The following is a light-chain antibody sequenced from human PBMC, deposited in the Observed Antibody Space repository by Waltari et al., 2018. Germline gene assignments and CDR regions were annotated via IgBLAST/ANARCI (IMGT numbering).Light chain of an antibody. CDR3: MQGTHWPYT. V-gene: IGKV2-30*02. CDR2: RVY. Sequence: DVVMTQSPLSLPVTLGQAASISCKSSQSLVHSDGTTHLTWFQQRPGQSPRRLIYRVYKRDSGVPDRFSGSGSGTDFTLKISRVEAEDIGVYYCMQGTHWPYTFGQGTKLDIK. J-gene: IGKJ2*01. CDR1: QSLVHSDGTTH.